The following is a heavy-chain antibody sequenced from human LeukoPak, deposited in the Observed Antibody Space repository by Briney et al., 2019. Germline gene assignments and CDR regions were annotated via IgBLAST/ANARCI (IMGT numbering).Heavy chain of an antibody. J-gene: IGHJ5*02. CDR2: IYTSGST. CDR3: ARVFDL. CDR1: GGSMSSGSYY. Sequence: PSQTLSLTCTVSGGSMSSGSYYWNWIRQPAGKGLEWIGRIYTSGSTNYSPSLKSRVTISVDTSKNHFSLKLSSVTAADTAVYYCARVFDLRGQGTLVTVSS. V-gene: IGHV4-61*02.